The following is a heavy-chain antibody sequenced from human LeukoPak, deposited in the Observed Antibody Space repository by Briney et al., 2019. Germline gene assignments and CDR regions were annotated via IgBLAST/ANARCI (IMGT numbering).Heavy chain of an antibody. CDR1: GFTFSIYW. Sequence: PGGSLRLSSAAPGFTFSIYWMSWVRQAPGKGLEWVANIKQDGSEKYYVDSVKGRFTIARDNAKNSLYLQMNSLRAEDTAVYYCARHPPAPLYGSGSFDYWGQGTLVIVSS. J-gene: IGHJ4*02. D-gene: IGHD3-10*01. V-gene: IGHV3-7*01. CDR3: ARHPPAPLYGSGSFDY. CDR2: IKQDGSEK.